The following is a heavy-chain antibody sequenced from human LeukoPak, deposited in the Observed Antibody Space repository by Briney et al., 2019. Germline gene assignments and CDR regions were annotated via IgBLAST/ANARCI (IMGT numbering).Heavy chain of an antibody. D-gene: IGHD6-25*01. CDR2: TYPSGST. J-gene: IGHJ3*02. V-gene: IGHV4-4*09. CDR1: DDSISGYY. CDR3: ARRAAATRAFDI. Sequence: TSETLSLTCTVSDDSISGYYYIWIRQPPGKGLEWIAYTYPSGSTKYNPSLKSPVTVSVDTSKNQLSLRLSSVTAADTAVYYCARRAAATRAFDIWGQGTTVTVSS.